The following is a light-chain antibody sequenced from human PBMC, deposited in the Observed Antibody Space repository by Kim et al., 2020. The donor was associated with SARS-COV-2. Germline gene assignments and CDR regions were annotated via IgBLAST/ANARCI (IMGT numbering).Light chain of an antibody. CDR2: GEN. J-gene: IGLJ3*02. Sequence: ALGPTVRTTRQGDRTRSYDGSWYQQKPGQATIRVSYGENNRPSGIRDRFAGSTSGNTAYLTITGAQAEDEADYYCNARDSSGNHRLFGGGTQLTVL. V-gene: IGLV3-19*01. CDR1: RTRSYD. CDR3: NARDSSGNHRL.